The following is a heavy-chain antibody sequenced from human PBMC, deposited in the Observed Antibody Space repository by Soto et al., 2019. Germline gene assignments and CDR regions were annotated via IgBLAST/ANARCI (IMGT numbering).Heavy chain of an antibody. D-gene: IGHD3-3*01. Sequence: SETLSLTCTVSGGSISSYYWSWIRQPPGKGLEWIGYIYYSGSTNYNPSLKSRVTISVDTSKNQFSLKLSSVTAADTAVYYCARVVGYDFWSGYYKAHYFDYWGQGTLVTVSS. CDR3: ARVVGYDFWSGYYKAHYFDY. J-gene: IGHJ4*02. CDR1: GGSISSYY. CDR2: IYYSGST. V-gene: IGHV4-59*01.